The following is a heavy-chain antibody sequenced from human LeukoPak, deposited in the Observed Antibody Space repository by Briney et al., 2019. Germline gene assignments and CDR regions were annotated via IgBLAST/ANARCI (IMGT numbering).Heavy chain of an antibody. D-gene: IGHD6-13*01. CDR2: ISNSGGST. V-gene: IGHV3-23*01. Sequence: GGSLRLSCAASGFTFSTYAMSWVRQAPGKGLEWVSVISNSGGSTYYADSVKGRFTISRDNSKNTLYLQMNSLRAEDTAVYYCARTSRPWQQLALDYWGQGTLVTVSS. CDR3: ARTSRPWQQLALDY. CDR1: GFTFSTYA. J-gene: IGHJ4*02.